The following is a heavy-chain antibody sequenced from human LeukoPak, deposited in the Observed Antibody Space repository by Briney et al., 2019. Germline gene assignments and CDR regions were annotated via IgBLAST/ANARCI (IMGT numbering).Heavy chain of an antibody. J-gene: IGHJ4*02. CDR3: AKDALYNYRSSGYPDY. Sequence: PGGSLRLSCAASGLTFSNYGIHWVRQAPGKGLEWVAVISYDGSNKYYVDSVKGRFTISRDNSKNTLDLQMNSLRAEDTAVYYCAKDALYNYRSSGYPDYWGQGTLVTVSS. D-gene: IGHD3-22*01. V-gene: IGHV3-30*18. CDR1: GLTFSNYG. CDR2: ISYDGSNK.